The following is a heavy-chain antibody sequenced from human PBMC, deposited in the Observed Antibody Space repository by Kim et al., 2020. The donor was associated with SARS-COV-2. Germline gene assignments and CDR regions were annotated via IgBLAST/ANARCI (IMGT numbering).Heavy chain of an antibody. J-gene: IGHJ4*02. CDR3: ARNEDY. Sequence: ASVKVSCKASGYTFTSYAFHWVRQAPGQGLEWMGWIDADNGNTKYSQKFQGRVTLTRDTSASTAYMELSSLRSEDTAVYYCARNEDYWGQGILVTVSS. CDR2: IDADNGNT. V-gene: IGHV1-3*01. CDR1: GYTFTSYA.